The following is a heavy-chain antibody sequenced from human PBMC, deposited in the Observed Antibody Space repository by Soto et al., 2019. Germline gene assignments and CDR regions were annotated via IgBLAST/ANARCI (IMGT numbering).Heavy chain of an antibody. V-gene: IGHV4-39*01. J-gene: IGHJ6*02. Sequence: QLQLQESGPGLVKPSETLSLTCTVSGGSISSSSYYWGWIRQPPGKGLEWIGSIYYSGRTYYNPSLKSRITISVDTSMNQFSLTLSSVTAADTAVYYCAGAQGNYYYYGMNVWGQGTTVTVSS. CDR2: IYYSGRT. CDR3: AGAQGNYYYYGMNV. CDR1: GGSISSSSYY.